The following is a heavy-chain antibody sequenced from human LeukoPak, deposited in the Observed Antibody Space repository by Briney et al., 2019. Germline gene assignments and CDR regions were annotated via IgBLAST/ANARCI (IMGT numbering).Heavy chain of an antibody. J-gene: IGHJ4*02. D-gene: IGHD6-19*01. CDR2: IIPVFGPA. CDR1: GGTFSNYA. V-gene: IGHV1-69*13. CDR3: ARAGEVYNSGSYLEY. Sequence: ASVKVSCKASGGTFSNYAVSWVRQAPGQGLEWMGGIIPVFGPANYAQKFQGRVTITADESTSTAYMELSSLRSEDTAVYYCARAGEVYNSGSYLEYWGQGTLVTVSS.